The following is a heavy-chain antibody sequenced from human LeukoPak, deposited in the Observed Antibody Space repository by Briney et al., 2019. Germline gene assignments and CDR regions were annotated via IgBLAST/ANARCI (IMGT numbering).Heavy chain of an antibody. V-gene: IGHV4-39*01. CDR2: IYYSGST. Sequence: SETLSLTCTVSGGSIRNSNYYWGWIRQPPGKGLEWIGSIYYSGSTNYKPSLGSRVTISIDTSKNQFSLKVNSVTAADTAVYYCARHDGSYYTYNFDYWGQGTLVTVSS. D-gene: IGHD3-22*01. CDR3: ARHDGSYYTYNFDY. CDR1: GGSIRNSNYY. J-gene: IGHJ4*02.